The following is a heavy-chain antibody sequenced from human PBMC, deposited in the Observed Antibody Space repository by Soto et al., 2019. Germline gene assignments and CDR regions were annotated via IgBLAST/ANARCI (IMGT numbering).Heavy chain of an antibody. V-gene: IGHV3-23*01. CDR2: ITGSGSDT. CDR3: AKLGSSSWSPHYYFDY. J-gene: IGHJ4*02. D-gene: IGHD2-2*01. Sequence: GGSLRLSCAASGFTFNNYAMGWVRQAPGKGLEWVSAITGSGSDTYYVDSVKGRFTIPRDNSKNTVYLQMNSLRAEDTAIYYCAKLGSSSWSPHYYFDYWGQGTLVTVS. CDR1: GFTFNNYA.